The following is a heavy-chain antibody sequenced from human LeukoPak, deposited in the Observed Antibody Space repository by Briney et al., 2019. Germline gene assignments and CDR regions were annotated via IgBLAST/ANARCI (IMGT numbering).Heavy chain of an antibody. Sequence: PGGSLRLSCAASGFTFSNYNMNWVRQAPGKGLEWIPYIARSSSPIYDADSVKGRFTISRDNAKNSLYLQMNSLRAEDTAVYYCARDRGGSGWPIFDSWGQGTLVTVSS. V-gene: IGHV3-48*01. D-gene: IGHD6-19*01. J-gene: IGHJ4*02. CDR3: ARDRGGSGWPIFDS. CDR1: GFTFSNYN. CDR2: IARSSSPI.